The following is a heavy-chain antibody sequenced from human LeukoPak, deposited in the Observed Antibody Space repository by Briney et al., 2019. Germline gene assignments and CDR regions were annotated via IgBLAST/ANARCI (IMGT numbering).Heavy chain of an antibody. Sequence: PGGSLRLSCAASGFTFSNFWMSWVRQAPGKGLEWVANIKGDGSEKYHVDSVKGRFTISRDNAKNSLYLQMNSLRAEDTAVYYCAKFPYGDYVHYWGQGTLVTASS. CDR2: IKGDGSEK. CDR3: AKFPYGDYVHY. CDR1: GFTFSNFW. J-gene: IGHJ4*02. D-gene: IGHD4-17*01. V-gene: IGHV3-7*05.